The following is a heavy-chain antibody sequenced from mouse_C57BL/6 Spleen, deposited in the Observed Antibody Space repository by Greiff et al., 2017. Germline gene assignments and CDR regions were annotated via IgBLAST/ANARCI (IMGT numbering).Heavy chain of an antibody. V-gene: IGHV1-64*01. D-gene: IGHD2-14*01. CDR2: IHPNSGST. CDR3: ARSRGYDARFAY. J-gene: IGHJ3*01. CDR1: GYTFTSYW. Sequence: QVQLQQPGAELVKPGASVKLSCKASGYTFTSYWMHWVKQRPGQGLEWIGMIHPNSGSTNYNEKFKSKATLTVDKSSSTAYMQLSSLTSEDSAVYYCARSRGYDARFAYWGQGTLLTVSA.